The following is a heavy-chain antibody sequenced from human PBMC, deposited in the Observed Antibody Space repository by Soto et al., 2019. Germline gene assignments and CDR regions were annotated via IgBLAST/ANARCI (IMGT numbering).Heavy chain of an antibody. J-gene: IGHJ6*02. D-gene: IGHD6-19*01. Sequence: SVKVSCKACGFTFTSSAVQWVRQARGQRLEWIGWIVVGSGNTNYAQKFQERVTITRDMSTSTAYMELSSLRSEDTAVYYCAADGSIAVAANYYYYGMDVWGQGTTVTVSS. CDR1: GFTFTSSA. CDR2: IVVGSGNT. V-gene: IGHV1-58*01. CDR3: AADGSIAVAANYYYYGMDV.